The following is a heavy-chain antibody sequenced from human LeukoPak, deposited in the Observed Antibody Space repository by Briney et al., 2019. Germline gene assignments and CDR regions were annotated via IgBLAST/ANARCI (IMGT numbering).Heavy chain of an antibody. CDR2: ISGSGGST. CDR1: GFTFSSYA. D-gene: IGHD6-6*01. CDR3: AKIWSSSFPSDY. J-gene: IGHJ4*02. Sequence: GGSLRLSRAASGFTFSSYAMSWVRQAPGKGLEWVSAISGSGGSTYYADSVKGRFTISRDNSKNTLYLQMNSQRAEDTAVYYCAKIWSSSFPSDYWGQGTLVTVSS. V-gene: IGHV3-23*01.